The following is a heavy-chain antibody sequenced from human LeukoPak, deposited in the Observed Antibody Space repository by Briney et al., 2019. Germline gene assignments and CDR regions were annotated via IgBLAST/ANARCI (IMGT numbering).Heavy chain of an antibody. D-gene: IGHD2-21*01. CDR2: INSDGRST. J-gene: IGHJ4*02. CDR3: VRDVWGDRDSYFDY. CDR1: GFTFSSYW. V-gene: IGHV3-74*01. Sequence: GGSPRLSCAASGFTFSSYWMHWVRQAPGKGLVWVSRINSDGRSTSYADSVTGRFTMSRDNAKNTLYLQMNSLRAEDTAVYYCVRDVWGDRDSYFDYWGQGTLVTVSS.